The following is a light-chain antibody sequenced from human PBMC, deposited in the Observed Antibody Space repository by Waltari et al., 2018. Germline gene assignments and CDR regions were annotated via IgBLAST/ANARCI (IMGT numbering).Light chain of an antibody. V-gene: IGKV3-11*01. CDR1: QSVSRH. CDR3: QQRSTWPSLT. CDR2: DAS. Sequence: ELVLTQSPATLSLSPGERATLSCRASQSVSRHLVWYQQKPGQAPRLLIYDASNRAPGIPARFSGSGSGTDFTLTISSLEPEDFAIYYCQQRSTWPSLTFGGGTKVEIK. J-gene: IGKJ4*01.